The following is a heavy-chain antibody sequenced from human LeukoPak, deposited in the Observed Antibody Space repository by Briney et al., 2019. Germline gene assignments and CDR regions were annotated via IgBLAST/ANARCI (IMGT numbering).Heavy chain of an antibody. Sequence: GASVKVSCKASGGTFSSYAISWVRQAPGQGLEWMGGIIPIFGTANYAQKFRGRVTITTDESTSTAYMELSSLRSEDTAVYYCARDNYYDSSGYSLGGYWGQGTLVIVS. D-gene: IGHD3-22*01. CDR1: GGTFSSYA. J-gene: IGHJ4*02. CDR3: ARDNYYDSSGYSLGGY. V-gene: IGHV1-69*05. CDR2: IIPIFGTA.